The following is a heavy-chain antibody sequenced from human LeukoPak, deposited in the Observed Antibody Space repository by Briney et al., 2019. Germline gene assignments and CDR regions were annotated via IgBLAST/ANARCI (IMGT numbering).Heavy chain of an antibody. CDR1: GGSFSGYY. CDR3: ARAPWLRVFNY. V-gene: IGHV4-30-4*01. CDR2: IYSSGRT. J-gene: IGHJ4*02. D-gene: IGHD5-12*01. Sequence: PSETLSLTCAVYGGSFSGYYWSWIRQPPGKGLEWIGYIYSSGRTYYNPSLKSRVTISVDTSKNQFSLKLSSLTAADTAVYYCARAPWLRVFNYWGQGTLVTVSS.